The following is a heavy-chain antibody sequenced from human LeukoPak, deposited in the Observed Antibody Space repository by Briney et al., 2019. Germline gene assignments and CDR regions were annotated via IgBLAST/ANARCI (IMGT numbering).Heavy chain of an antibody. CDR3: ARDSAGYGSGSYYSPSLFDY. V-gene: IGHV1-18*01. CDR2: ISAYNGNT. CDR1: GYTFTRYG. Sequence: ASVRVSCKASGYTFTRYGISWVRQAPGQGLQWLGWISAYNGNTNYAQKLQGRVTMTTDTSTSTAYMELRSLRSDDTAVYYCARDSAGYGSGSYYSPSLFDYWGQGTLVTVSS. J-gene: IGHJ4*02. D-gene: IGHD3-10*01.